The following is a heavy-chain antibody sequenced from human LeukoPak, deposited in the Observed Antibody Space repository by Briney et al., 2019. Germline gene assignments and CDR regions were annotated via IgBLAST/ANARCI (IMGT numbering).Heavy chain of an antibody. J-gene: IGHJ4*02. Sequence: SETLSLTCTVSGGSISSGSYYWSWIRQPAGKGLEWIGRIYTSGSTNYNPSLKSRVSISVDRSKNQFSLKLTSVSAADTAVYYCATSLTGGPKYDYWGQGTLVTVSS. CDR2: IYTSGST. CDR1: GGSISSGSYY. V-gene: IGHV4-61*02. CDR3: ATSLTGGPKYDY. D-gene: IGHD1-14*01.